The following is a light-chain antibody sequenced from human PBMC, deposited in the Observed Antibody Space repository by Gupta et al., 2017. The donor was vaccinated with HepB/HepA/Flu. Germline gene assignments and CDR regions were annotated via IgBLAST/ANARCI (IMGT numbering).Light chain of an antibody. CDR2: GAS. V-gene: IGKV3-15*01. Sequence: HSTGTLSVPPGERVTLACRASQSVSSNLAWYQQKPGQAPRLLMYGASTRATGIPARFSGSGSGTEFTLTISSLQSEDFAVYYCQQDNIWPLTFGGGTKVEIK. CDR3: QQDNIWPLT. CDR1: QSVSSN. J-gene: IGKJ4*01.